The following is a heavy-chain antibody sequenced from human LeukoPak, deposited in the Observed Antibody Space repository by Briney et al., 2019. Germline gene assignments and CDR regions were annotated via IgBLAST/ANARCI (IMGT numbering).Heavy chain of an antibody. CDR1: GFTFSNYG. Sequence: GRSLRLSCAASGFTFSNYGMHWVRQAPGKGLEWVAVIWYDGSNKYYADSVKGRFTISRDTSKNTLYLQMNSLRAEDTAVYYCAKGASCGSGSYWFDPWGQGTLVTVSS. CDR2: IWYDGSNK. V-gene: IGHV3-33*06. D-gene: IGHD3-10*01. J-gene: IGHJ5*02. CDR3: AKGASCGSGSYWFDP.